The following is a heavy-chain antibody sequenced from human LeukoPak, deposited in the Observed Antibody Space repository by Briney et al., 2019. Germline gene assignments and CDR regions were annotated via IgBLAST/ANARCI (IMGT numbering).Heavy chain of an antibody. CDR1: GYTFTNNH. J-gene: IGHJ4*02. D-gene: IGHD2-15*01. V-gene: IGHV1-46*01. CDR2: INPSTGST. CDR3: ARGLCSGGNCCPYFDS. Sequence: GASVKVSCKASGYTFTNNHIHWVRQAPGQGLEWMGIINPSTGSTTYAQKFQDRVTMTTDMSTSTVHMELSSLRSEDTAVYHCARGLCSGGNCCPYFDSWGQGTLVTVSS.